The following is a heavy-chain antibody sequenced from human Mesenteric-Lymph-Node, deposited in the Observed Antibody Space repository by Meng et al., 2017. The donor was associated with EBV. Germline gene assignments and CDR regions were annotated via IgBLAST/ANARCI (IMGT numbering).Heavy chain of an antibody. Sequence: VKMKEAGPGLVKPSETLSITCNVSGDSVSSGNNYWSWIRQSPGRGLEWIGNIYFTASTFNNPALKSRVTISGDTSKNQFSLKLTSVTAADTAVYYCAREGTTVTRWFDPWGPGTLVTVSS. V-gene: IGHV4-61*01. D-gene: IGHD4-11*01. CDR3: AREGTTVTRWFDP. J-gene: IGHJ5*02. CDR2: IYFTAST. CDR1: GDSVSSGNNY.